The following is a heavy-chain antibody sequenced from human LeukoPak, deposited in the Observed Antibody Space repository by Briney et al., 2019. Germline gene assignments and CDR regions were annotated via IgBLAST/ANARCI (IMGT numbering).Heavy chain of an antibody. CDR1: GYTFTGYY. V-gene: IGHV1-2*02. J-gene: IGHJ4*02. CDR3: AREGTDIVVVPAADPFDY. D-gene: IGHD2-2*01. CDR2: INPNSGGT. Sequence: ASVKVSCKASGYTFTGYYMHWVRQAPGQGLEWMGWINPNSGGTNYAQRFQGRVTMTRDTSISTAYMELSGLRSDDTAVYYCAREGTDIVVVPAADPFDYWGQGTLVTVSS.